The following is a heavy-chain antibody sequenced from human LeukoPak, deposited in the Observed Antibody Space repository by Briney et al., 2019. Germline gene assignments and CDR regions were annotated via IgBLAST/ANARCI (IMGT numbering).Heavy chain of an antibody. Sequence: ETLSLTCTVSGGSISSYYWSWIRQPAGKGLEWIGRIYTSGSTNYNPSLKSRATMSVDTSKSQFSLKLSSVTAADTAVYYCARSRYNWNDDDYYYYMDVWGKGTTVTVSS. D-gene: IGHD1-20*01. CDR1: GGSISSYY. CDR3: ARSRYNWNDDDYYYYMDV. CDR2: IYTSGST. J-gene: IGHJ6*03. V-gene: IGHV4-4*07.